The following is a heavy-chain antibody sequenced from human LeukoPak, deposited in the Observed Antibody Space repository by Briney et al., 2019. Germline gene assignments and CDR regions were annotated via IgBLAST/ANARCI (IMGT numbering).Heavy chain of an antibody. CDR3: ARAYCSSTSCYGLDY. CDR2: INPSGGST. Sequence: ASVKVSCKASGYTFTSYGISWVRQAPGQGLEWMGIINPSGGSTSYAQKFQGRVTMTRDTSTSTVYMELSSLRSEDTAVYYCARAYCSSTSCYGLDYWGQGTLVTVSS. CDR1: GYTFTSYG. J-gene: IGHJ4*02. D-gene: IGHD2-2*01. V-gene: IGHV1-46*01.